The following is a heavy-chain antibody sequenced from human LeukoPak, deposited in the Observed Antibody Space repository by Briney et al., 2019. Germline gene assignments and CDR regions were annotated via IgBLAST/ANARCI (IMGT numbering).Heavy chain of an antibody. CDR2: ISTRGSTI. Sequence: PGGSLRLSCAASGFTFSDYYMSWIRQAPGKGLEWVSYISTRGSTIYYADSVKGRFTISRDNTKNSLYLQMNSLRAEDTAVYYCARAAIAAARIYYYMDVWGKGTTVTVSS. V-gene: IGHV3-11*04. CDR3: ARAAIAAARIYYYMDV. D-gene: IGHD6-13*01. J-gene: IGHJ6*03. CDR1: GFTFSDYY.